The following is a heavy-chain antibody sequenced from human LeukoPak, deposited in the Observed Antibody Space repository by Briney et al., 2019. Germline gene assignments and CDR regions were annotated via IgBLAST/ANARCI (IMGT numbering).Heavy chain of an antibody. D-gene: IGHD1-1*01. J-gene: IGHJ2*01. Sequence: GGSLRLSCAASGFTFSDYYMSWIRQAPGKGLEWVSYISNSGSTIYYADSVKGRFTISGDNAKNSLSLQMNSLSAEDTAVYYCAREKLNRYFDLWGRGTLVTVSP. V-gene: IGHV3-11*01. CDR2: ISNSGSTI. CDR1: GFTFSDYY. CDR3: AREKLNRYFDL.